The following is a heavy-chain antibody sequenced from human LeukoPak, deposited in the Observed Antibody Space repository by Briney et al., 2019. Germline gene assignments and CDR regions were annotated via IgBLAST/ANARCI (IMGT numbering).Heavy chain of an antibody. CDR3: TTLWYYYDSSDY. Sequence: GGSLRLSCTASGFTFNNAWMSWVRQAPGKGLEWVGRFKSKADGGTTDYAAPVQGRFTISRDDSKKTLYLQMNSLKTEDTAVYYCTTLWYYYDSSDYWGQGTLVTVSS. D-gene: IGHD3-22*01. V-gene: IGHV3-15*01. CDR2: FKSKADGGTT. J-gene: IGHJ4*02. CDR1: GFTFNNAW.